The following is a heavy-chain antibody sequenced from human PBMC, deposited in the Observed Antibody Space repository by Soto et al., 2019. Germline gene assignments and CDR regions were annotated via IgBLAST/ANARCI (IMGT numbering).Heavy chain of an antibody. CDR1: GGSISSSFW. D-gene: IGHD5-12*01. CDR2: IYHSGTT. J-gene: IGHJ4*02. CDR3: ARGRSGYDSVFDY. V-gene: IGHV4-4*02. Sequence: SETLSLTCTVSGGSISSSFWWSWVRQPPGKGLEWIGEIYHSGTTNYNPSLKSRVTISVDTSKNQFSLKLSSVTAADTAVYYCARGRSGYDSVFDYWGQGTLVTVSS.